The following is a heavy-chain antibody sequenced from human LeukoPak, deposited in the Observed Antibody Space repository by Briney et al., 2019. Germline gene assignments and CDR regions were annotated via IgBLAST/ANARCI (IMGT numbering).Heavy chain of an antibody. CDR1: GGSFSGYY. CDR3: ARARLLQYYYYYGVDV. Sequence: PSETLSLTCAVYGGSFSGYYWSWIRQPPGKGLEWIGEINHSGSTNYNPSLKSRVTISVDTFKNQFSLKLSSVTAADTAVYYCARARLLQYYYYYGVDVWGQGTTVTVSS. CDR2: INHSGST. V-gene: IGHV4-34*01. D-gene: IGHD3-22*01. J-gene: IGHJ6*02.